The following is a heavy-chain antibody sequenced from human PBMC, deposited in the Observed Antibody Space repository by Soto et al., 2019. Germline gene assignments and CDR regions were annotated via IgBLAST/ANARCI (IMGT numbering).Heavy chain of an antibody. Sequence: EVQLVESGGGVVRPGGSLRLSCAASGFTFDDYAMSWVRQAPGKGLEWVAGINWNGRSTTYADSLKGRFTISRDNAKNSLHLQINGLRAEDTALYFCARCSSTSCYSMAAFDSWGQGTLVTVSS. J-gene: IGHJ4*02. CDR3: ARCSSTSCYSMAAFDS. CDR1: GFTFDDYA. CDR2: INWNGRST. D-gene: IGHD2-2*02. V-gene: IGHV3-20*04.